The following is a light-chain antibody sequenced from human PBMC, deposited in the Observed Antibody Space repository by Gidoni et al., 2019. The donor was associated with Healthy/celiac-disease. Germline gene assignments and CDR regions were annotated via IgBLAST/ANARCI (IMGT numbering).Light chain of an antibody. CDR1: QSMSSY. CDR2: AAS. CDR3: QQSYSTPPYT. Sequence: IQMTQSPSSLSASVGDRVTITCRASQSMSSYLNWYQQKPGKAPKLLIYAASSLQSGVPARFSGSGSGTDFTLTISSLQPEDFATYYCQQSYSTPPYTFGQXTKLEIK. V-gene: IGKV1-39*01. J-gene: IGKJ2*01.